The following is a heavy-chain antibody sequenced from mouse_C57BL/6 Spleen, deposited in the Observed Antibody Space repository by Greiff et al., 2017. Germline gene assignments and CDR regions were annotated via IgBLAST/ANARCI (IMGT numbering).Heavy chain of an antibody. CDR1: GYTFTSYW. J-gene: IGHJ4*01. D-gene: IGHD2-4*01. CDR3: AREDYDYASEDY. V-gene: IGHV1-55*01. CDR2: IYPGSGST. Sequence: VQLQQPGAELVKPGASVKMSCKASGYTFTSYWITWVKQRPGQGLEWIGDIYPGSGSTNYNEKFKSKATLTVDTSSSTAYMQLSSLTSEDSAVYYCAREDYDYASEDYWGQGTSVTVSS.